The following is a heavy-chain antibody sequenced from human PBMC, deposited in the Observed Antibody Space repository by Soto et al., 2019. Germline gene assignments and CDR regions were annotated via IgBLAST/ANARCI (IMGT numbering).Heavy chain of an antibody. V-gene: IGHV3-23*01. CDR2: ISGSGDSN. J-gene: IGHJ4*02. CDR1: GFTFSSYA. Sequence: EVQLLESGGGLVPPGGSLRLSGAASGFTFSSYAMSCVRLAPGKGLDWVSVISGSGDSNYYADSVQGRFTISRDNSKNTLYLQMNSLRVEDTAVYCCAKRAYGSDFDYWGEGTLVTVSS. CDR3: AKRAYGSDFDY. D-gene: IGHD3-10*01.